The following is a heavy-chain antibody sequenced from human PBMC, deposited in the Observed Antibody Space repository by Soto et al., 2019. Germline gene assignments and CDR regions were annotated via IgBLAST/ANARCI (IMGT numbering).Heavy chain of an antibody. Sequence: EAQLLESGGGLVQPGGSLRLSCAASGFAFSNFAMSWVRQAPGKGLEWVSAIGSGSRGTHYAESVEGRFTISRDDSKNTLYLQWNSLTAADTAVYYCAAPRAAVPHTRYFDPWGQGTPVTVAP. V-gene: IGHV3-23*01. CDR1: GFAFSNFA. J-gene: IGHJ5*02. CDR3: AAPRAAVPHTRYFDP. CDR2: IGSGSRGT. D-gene: IGHD6-13*01.